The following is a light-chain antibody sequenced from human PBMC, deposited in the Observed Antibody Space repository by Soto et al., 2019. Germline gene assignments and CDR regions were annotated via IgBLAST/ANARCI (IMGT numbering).Light chain of an antibody. Sequence: EIVLTQSPGTLSLSPGEGATLSCRASQSVRYNYLAWYQQKPGQAPRLLIYGVSTRATGIPDRFSGSRSGTDFTLTISSLQSEDFAVYYCQQYHNWPTFGQGTKVDIK. V-gene: IGKV3D-15*01. CDR3: QQYHNWPT. CDR2: GVS. J-gene: IGKJ1*01. CDR1: QSVRYNY.